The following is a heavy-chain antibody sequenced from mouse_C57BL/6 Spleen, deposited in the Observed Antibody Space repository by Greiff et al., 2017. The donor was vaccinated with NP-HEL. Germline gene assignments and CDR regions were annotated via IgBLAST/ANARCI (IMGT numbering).Heavy chain of an antibody. CDR2: ISGGGGNT. CDR3: ASWDYYGSSWYFDV. J-gene: IGHJ1*03. V-gene: IGHV5-9*01. D-gene: IGHD1-1*01. Sequence: EVKLVESGGGLVKPGGSLKLSCAASGFTFSSYTMSWVRQTPEKRLEWVATISGGGGNTYYPDSVKGRFTISRDNAKNTLYLQMSSLRSEDTALYYCASWDYYGSSWYFDVWGTGTTVTVSS. CDR1: GFTFSSYT.